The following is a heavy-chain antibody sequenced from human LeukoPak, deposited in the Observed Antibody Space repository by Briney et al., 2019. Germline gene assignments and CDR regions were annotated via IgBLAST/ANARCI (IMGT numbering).Heavy chain of an antibody. Sequence: SETLSLTCAVYGGSFSGYYWSWIRQPPGKGLEWIGEINHSGSTNYNPSLKSRVTISVDTSKNQFSLKLSSMTAADTAVYYCARGPLARWFDPWGQGTLVTVSS. CDR3: ARGPLARWFDP. J-gene: IGHJ5*02. V-gene: IGHV4-34*01. CDR1: GGSFSGYY. CDR2: INHSGST.